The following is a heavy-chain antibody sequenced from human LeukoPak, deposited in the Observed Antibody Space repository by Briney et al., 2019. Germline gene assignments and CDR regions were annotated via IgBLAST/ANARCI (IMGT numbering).Heavy chain of an antibody. CDR2: ISGSGGST. CDR1: GFTFSSYA. D-gene: IGHD6-19*01. Sequence: GGSLRLSCAASGFTFSSYAMSWVRQAPGKGLEWVSAISGSGGSTYYADSVKGRFTISRDNSKNTLYLQMNSLRAEDTAVYYCAKDQKRAVAGTSLYYFDYWGQGTLVTVSS. J-gene: IGHJ4*02. CDR3: AKDQKRAVAGTSLYYFDY. V-gene: IGHV3-23*01.